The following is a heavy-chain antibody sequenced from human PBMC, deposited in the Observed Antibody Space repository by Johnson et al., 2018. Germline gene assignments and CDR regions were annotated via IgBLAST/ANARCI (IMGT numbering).Heavy chain of an antibody. CDR2: ISWNSGSI. Sequence: EVQLVESGGGLVQPGRSLRLSCAASGFTFDDYAMHWVRQAPGKGLEWVSGISWNSGSIGSADSVKGRFTISRDNAKNCLYLQMNSLITEDTALYYCAKDLGLRMIPYSMGVWGQGTTVTGSS. CDR3: AKDLGLRMIPYSMGV. V-gene: IGHV3-9*01. CDR1: GFTFDDYA. D-gene: IGHD2/OR15-2a*01. J-gene: IGHJ6*02.